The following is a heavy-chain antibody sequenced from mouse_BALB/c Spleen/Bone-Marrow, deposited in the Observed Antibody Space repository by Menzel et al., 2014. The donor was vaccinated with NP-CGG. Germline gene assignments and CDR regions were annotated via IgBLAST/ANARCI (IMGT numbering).Heavy chain of an antibody. Sequence: EVQVVESGAELVKPGASVKLSCTASGFNIKDTYMHWVKQRPEQGLEWIGRIDPANGNAKYDPKFQGKATITADTSSNTAYLQLSSLTSEDTAVYYCARYDYGWYFYVWGAGTTIAASS. V-gene: IGHV14-3*02. CDR3: ARYDYGWYFYV. CDR1: GFNIKDTY. D-gene: IGHD1-1*01. CDR2: IDPANGNA. J-gene: IGHJ1*01.